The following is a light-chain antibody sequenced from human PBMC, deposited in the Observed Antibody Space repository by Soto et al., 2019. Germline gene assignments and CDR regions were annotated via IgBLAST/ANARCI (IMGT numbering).Light chain of an antibody. Sequence: DIQITQSPACMSKSVGDRVTITCRASQTISSYLNWYQQKPGKAPKLLIFAASSLQSGVPSRFSGSRSGPDFTLTISSLQPEDFATYYCQLSYSIPPTFGHGTKVDIK. J-gene: IGKJ1*01. CDR3: QLSYSIPPT. CDR2: AAS. CDR1: QTISSY. V-gene: IGKV1-39*01.